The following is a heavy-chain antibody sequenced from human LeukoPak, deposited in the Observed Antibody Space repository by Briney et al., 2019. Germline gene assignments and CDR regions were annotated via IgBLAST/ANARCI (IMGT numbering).Heavy chain of an antibody. V-gene: IGHV1-69*05. CDR2: IIPIFGTA. D-gene: IGHD3-10*01. CDR3: AREPQSGGAFVI. Sequence: SVKVSCKASGGTFSSYAISWVRQAPGQGLEWMGGIIPIFGTANYAQKFQGRVTMTTDESTSTAYMELSSLRSEDTAVYYCAREPQSGGAFVIWGQGTMVTVSS. J-gene: IGHJ3*02. CDR1: GGTFSSYA.